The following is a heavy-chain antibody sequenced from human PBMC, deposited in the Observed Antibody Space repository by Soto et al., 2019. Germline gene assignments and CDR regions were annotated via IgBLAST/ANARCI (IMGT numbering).Heavy chain of an antibody. Sequence: QVQLQESGPGLVKPSQNLSLTYTVSGGSISSGGYYWSWIRQHPGKGLEWIGYIYYSGSTYYNPSLKSRVTISVDTSKNQFSLKLSSVTAADTAVYYCARAYIVVVPAAERANWFDPWGQGTLVTVSS. V-gene: IGHV4-31*03. CDR3: ARAYIVVVPAAERANWFDP. J-gene: IGHJ5*02. D-gene: IGHD2-2*01. CDR1: GGSISSGGYY. CDR2: IYYSGST.